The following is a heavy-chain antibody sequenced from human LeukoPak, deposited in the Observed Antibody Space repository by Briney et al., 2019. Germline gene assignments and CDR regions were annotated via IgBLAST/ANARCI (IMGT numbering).Heavy chain of an antibody. CDR1: GFTFSSYA. Sequence: GRSLRLSCAASGFTFSSYAMHWVRQAPGKGLEWVAVISYDGSNKYYADSVKGRFTISRDNSKNTLYLQMNSLRAKDTAVYYCARSIVVPAAIDYWGQGTLVTVSS. D-gene: IGHD2-2*01. CDR3: ARSIVVPAAIDY. V-gene: IGHV3-30*04. J-gene: IGHJ4*02. CDR2: ISYDGSNK.